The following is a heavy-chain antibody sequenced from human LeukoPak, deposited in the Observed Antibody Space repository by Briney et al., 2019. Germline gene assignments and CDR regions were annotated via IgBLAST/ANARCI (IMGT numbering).Heavy chain of an antibody. CDR2: ISSSSSII. D-gene: IGHD6-6*01. Sequence: GGSLRLSCAASGFTFSSYSMNWVRQAPGKGLEWVSYISSSSSIIYYADSVKGRFTISRDNAKNSLYLQMNSLRAEDTAVYYCAREEYSSSYYFDYWGQGTLVTVSS. J-gene: IGHJ4*02. CDR1: GFTFSSYS. CDR3: AREEYSSSYYFDY. V-gene: IGHV3-48*01.